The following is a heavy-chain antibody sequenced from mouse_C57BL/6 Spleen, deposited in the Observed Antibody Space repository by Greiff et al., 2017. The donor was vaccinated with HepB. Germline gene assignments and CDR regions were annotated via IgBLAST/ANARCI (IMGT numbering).Heavy chain of an antibody. CDR3: ARRGSYGFDY. J-gene: IGHJ2*01. Sequence: QVQLKQPGAELVMPGASVKLSCKASGYTFTSYWMHWVKQRPGQGLEWIVEIDPSDSYTNYTQKVKGKSTLTVDKSSSTAYIQLSSLTSEDSAVYYCARRGSYGFDYWGQGTTLTVSS. CDR1: GYTFTSYW. D-gene: IGHD1-1*02. CDR2: IDPSDSYT. V-gene: IGHV1-69*01.